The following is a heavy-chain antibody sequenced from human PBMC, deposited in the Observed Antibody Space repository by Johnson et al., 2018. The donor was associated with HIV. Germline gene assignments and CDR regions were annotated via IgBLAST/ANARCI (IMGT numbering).Heavy chain of an antibody. J-gene: IGHJ3*02. D-gene: IGHD6-19*01. CDR3: ARKGERGIAVAEDAFDI. Sequence: QVQLVESGGGLVKPGGSLRLSCAASGFTFTTYGMHWVRQAPGKGLEWVAFISYDGSSKYYVDSVKGRFTISRDNAKNSLYLQMNSLRAEDTALYYCARKGERGIAVAEDAFDIWGQGTMVTVSS. CDR2: ISYDGSSK. CDR1: GFTFTTYG. V-gene: IGHV3-30*03.